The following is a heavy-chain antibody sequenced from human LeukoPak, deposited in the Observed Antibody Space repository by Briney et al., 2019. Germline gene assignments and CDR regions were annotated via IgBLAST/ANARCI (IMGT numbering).Heavy chain of an antibody. CDR1: GFTFSSYA. Sequence: GGSLRLSCAASGFTFSSYAMSWVRQAPGKGLEWVSAISGSGGSTYYADSVKGRFTISRDNSKNTLYLQMNSLRAEDMAVYYCANHDSSGYYYYYYYGMDVWGQGTTVTVSS. J-gene: IGHJ6*02. CDR3: ANHDSSGYYYYYYYGMDV. D-gene: IGHD3-22*01. V-gene: IGHV3-23*01. CDR2: ISGSGGST.